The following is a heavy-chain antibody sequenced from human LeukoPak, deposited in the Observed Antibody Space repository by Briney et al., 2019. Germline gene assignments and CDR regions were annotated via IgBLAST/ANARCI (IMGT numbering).Heavy chain of an antibody. CDR2: IYYSGST. CDR3: AKSREEIRGLDAFDI. CDR1: GGSISSDDYC. V-gene: IGHV4-31*03. Sequence: SETLSLTCSVSGGSISSDDYCWNWIRQHPGKGLEWIGYIYYSGSTYYNPSLKSRVALSVDTSKNQFSLKLSSLTAADTAVYYCAKSREEIRGLDAFDIWGQGTMVTVSS. J-gene: IGHJ3*02. D-gene: IGHD5-24*01.